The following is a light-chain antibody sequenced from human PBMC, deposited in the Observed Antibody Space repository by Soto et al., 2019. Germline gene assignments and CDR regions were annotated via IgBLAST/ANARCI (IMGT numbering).Light chain of an antibody. CDR1: RLNIGSNL. CDR3: AAWDDTLKGVI. J-gene: IGLJ2*01. V-gene: IGLV1-44*01. CDR2: SNV. Sequence: QSVLTQTPSASGTPGQRVSISCSGGRLNIGSNLVNWYQQLPGTAPKLLIYSNVQRPSGVPDRFSGSKSGTSASLAISGLQSEDEADYYWAAWDDTLKGVIFGGGTKLTVL.